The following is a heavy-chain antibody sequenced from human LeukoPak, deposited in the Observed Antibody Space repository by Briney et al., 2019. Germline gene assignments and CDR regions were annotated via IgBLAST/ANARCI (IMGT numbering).Heavy chain of an antibody. CDR3: ARDIPRGSGYYFDY. J-gene: IGHJ4*02. CDR1: GFSFSSYS. D-gene: IGHD3-22*01. CDR2: VSSSSSYI. Sequence: GRSLRLSCAASGFSFSSYSMNWVRQALGKGLEWVSSVSSSSSYISYADSVKGRFTISRDNAKKSLYLQMNSLRAEDTAVYYCARDIPRGSGYYFDYWGQGTLATVSS. V-gene: IGHV3-21*01.